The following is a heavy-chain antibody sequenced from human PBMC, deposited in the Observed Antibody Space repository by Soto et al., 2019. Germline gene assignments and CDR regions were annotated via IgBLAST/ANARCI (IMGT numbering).Heavy chain of an antibody. Sequence: QVQLVESGGGVVQPGRSLRLSCAASGFTLSSCGMHWVRQAPGKGLEWVAVVTYEGSEIHYADSVKGRFTISRDNSKNTVYLQMNSLRVEDTAVYYCAKAQSYGYWRTADYWGQGTLITVSS. J-gene: IGHJ4*02. CDR3: AKAQSYGYWRTADY. CDR2: VTYEGSEI. D-gene: IGHD6-25*01. V-gene: IGHV3-30*18. CDR1: GFTLSSCG.